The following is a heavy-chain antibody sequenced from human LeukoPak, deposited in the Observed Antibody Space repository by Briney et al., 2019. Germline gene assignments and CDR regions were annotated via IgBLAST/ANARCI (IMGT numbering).Heavy chain of an antibody. CDR1: GYTFTGYY. CDR2: INPNSGGT. V-gene: IGHV1-2*02. D-gene: IGHD5-18*01. J-gene: IGHJ3*02. Sequence: ASVKVSCKASGYTFTGYYMHWVRQAPGQGLEWMGWINPNSGGTNYAQKFQGRVTMTRDTSISTAYMELSRLRSDDTAVYYCARRAREYSHDAFDIWGQGTMVTVSS. CDR3: ARRAREYSHDAFDI.